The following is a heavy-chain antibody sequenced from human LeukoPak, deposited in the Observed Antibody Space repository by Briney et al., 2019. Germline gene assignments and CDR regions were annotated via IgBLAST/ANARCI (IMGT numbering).Heavy chain of an antibody. CDR3: ARVQLRFLEWLTYYYYGVDV. CDR1: GYTFTSYG. Sequence: ASVKVSCKASGYTFTSYGISWVRQAPGQGLEWMGWISAYNGNTNYAQKLQGRVTMTTDTSTSTAYMELRSLRSDDTAVYYCARVQLRFLEWLTYYYYGVDVWGQGTTVTVSS. D-gene: IGHD3-3*01. CDR2: ISAYNGNT. J-gene: IGHJ6*02. V-gene: IGHV1-18*01.